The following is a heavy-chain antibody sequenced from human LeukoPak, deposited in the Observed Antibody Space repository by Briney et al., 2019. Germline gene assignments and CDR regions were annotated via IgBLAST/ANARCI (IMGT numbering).Heavy chain of an antibody. CDR1: GDSISGYY. CDR3: AGRSRSGWYYNY. CDR2: IYYSGST. V-gene: IGHV4-59*01. J-gene: IGHJ4*02. D-gene: IGHD6-19*01. Sequence: SETLSLTCTVSGDSISGYYWSWIRQPPGKGLEWIGYIYYSGSTNYNPSPKSRVTISVDTSKNQFSLKLSTVTAADTAVYFCAGRSRSGWYYNYWGQGTLVTVSS.